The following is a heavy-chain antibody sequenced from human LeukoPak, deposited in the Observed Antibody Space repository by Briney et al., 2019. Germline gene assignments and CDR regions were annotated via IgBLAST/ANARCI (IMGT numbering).Heavy chain of an antibody. J-gene: IGHJ3*02. Sequence: GASVKVSCKASGYTFTSYGISWVRQAPGQGLEWMGWISAYNGNTNYAQKLQGRVTMTTDTSTSTAYMELRSLRSDDTAVYYCAREGGGKFPYSSSPVRAFDIWGQGTMVTVSS. CDR1: GYTFTSYG. D-gene: IGHD6-13*01. CDR3: AREGGGKFPYSSSPVRAFDI. CDR2: ISAYNGNT. V-gene: IGHV1-18*01.